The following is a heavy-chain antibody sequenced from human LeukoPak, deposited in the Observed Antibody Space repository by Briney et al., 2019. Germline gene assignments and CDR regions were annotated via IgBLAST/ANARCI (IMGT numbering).Heavy chain of an antibody. CDR3: AKVGPVSSYGFGFFNY. D-gene: IGHD3-16*02. V-gene: IGHV3-9*01. CDR1: GFNFGDYA. CDR2: VSYNSASI. Sequence: GGSLRLSCAASGFNFGDYAMHWVRRAPGKGLEWVSGVSYNSASINYADSVKGRFTISRDNGKNSLYLQMDSLTVEDTALYYCAKVGPVSSYGFGFFNYWGQGTMVTVSS. J-gene: IGHJ4*02.